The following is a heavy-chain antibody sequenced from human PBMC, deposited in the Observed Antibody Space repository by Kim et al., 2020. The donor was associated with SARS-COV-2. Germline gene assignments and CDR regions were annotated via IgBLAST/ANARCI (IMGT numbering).Heavy chain of an antibody. J-gene: IGHJ3*02. CDR1: GYKFTNFW. D-gene: IGHD1-26*01. Sequence: GESLKISCEASGYKFTNFWVGWVRQMPGKGLEWMGVIYPGDSDTIYSPSFRGQVTISADSSTRTAYLQWRSLRASDTALYYCARAPSGTSYPDAFDIWGQ. CDR3: ARAPSGTSYPDAFDI. CDR2: IYPGDSDT. V-gene: IGHV5-51*01.